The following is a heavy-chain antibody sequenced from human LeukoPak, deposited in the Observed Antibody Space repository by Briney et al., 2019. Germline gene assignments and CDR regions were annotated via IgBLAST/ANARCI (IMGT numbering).Heavy chain of an antibody. CDR2: IIPIFGTA. CDR1: GGTFSSYA. V-gene: IGHV1-69*13. D-gene: IGHD2-8*02. CDR3: ARDHTGWFDP. Sequence: SVKVSCKASGGTFSSYAISWVRQAPGQGLEWMGGIIPIFGTANYAQKFQGRVTITADESTSTAYMELSSLRSEDTAVNYCARDHTGWFDPWGQGTLVTVSS. J-gene: IGHJ5*02.